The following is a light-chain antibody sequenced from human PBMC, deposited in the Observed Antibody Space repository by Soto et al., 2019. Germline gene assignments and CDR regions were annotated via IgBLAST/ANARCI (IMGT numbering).Light chain of an antibody. V-gene: IGLV2-14*01. CDR3: SSYTSSITPYVV. CDR2: DVS. Sequence: QSALTQPASVSGSPGQSITISCTGTSSDVGGYNYVSWYQQHPGKAPKLMIYDVSNRPSGVSNRFSGSKSGNTASLTISGNQAEDEADSYCSSYTSSITPYVVFGGGTKLTVL. J-gene: IGLJ2*01. CDR1: SSDVGGYNY.